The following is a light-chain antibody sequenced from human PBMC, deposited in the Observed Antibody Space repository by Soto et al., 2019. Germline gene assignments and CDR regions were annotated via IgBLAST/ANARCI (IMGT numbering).Light chain of an antibody. Sequence: IVLSQAQPTQTLAPGGSATLSCRASESVSTFLAWYQQKPGQAPRLLIYEASSRATGIPARFIRGGSGTVFTLTVSRLVPEDFAVYYCQQRSNWPSPLGQGTKVDIK. CDR2: EAS. CDR3: QQRSNWPSP. J-gene: IGKJ1*01. CDR1: ESVSTF. V-gene: IGKV3-11*01.